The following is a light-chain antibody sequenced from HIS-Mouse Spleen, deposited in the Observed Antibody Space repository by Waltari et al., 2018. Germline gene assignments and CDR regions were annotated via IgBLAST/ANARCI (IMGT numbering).Light chain of an antibody. CDR3: SSYTSSSTEV. V-gene: IGLV2-14*03. J-gene: IGLJ2*01. CDR1: SSDVGGYNY. Sequence: QSALTQPASVSGSPGPSITIPCTGTSSDVGGYNYVSWYQQHPGKAPKLMIYDVSNRPSGVSNRFSGSKSGNTASLTISGLQAEDEADYYCSSYTSSSTEVFGGGTKLTVL. CDR2: DVS.